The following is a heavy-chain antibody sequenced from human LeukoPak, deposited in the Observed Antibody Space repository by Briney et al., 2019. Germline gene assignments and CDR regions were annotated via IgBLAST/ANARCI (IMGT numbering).Heavy chain of an antibody. CDR2: IYHSGST. D-gene: IGHD6-19*01. J-gene: IGHJ4*02. V-gene: IGHV4-4*02. CDR1: GGSISSSNW. Sequence: SETLSLTCTVSGGSISSSNWWSWVRQPPGKGLEWIGEIYHSGSTNYNPSLKSRVTISVDKSKNQFSLKLSSVTAADTAVYYCARQASSGWYKRYDYWGQGTLVTVSS. CDR3: ARQASSGWYKRYDY.